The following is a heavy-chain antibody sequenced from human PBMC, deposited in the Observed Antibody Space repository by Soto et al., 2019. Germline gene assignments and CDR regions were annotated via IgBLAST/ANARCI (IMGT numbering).Heavy chain of an antibody. CDR2: ISGSGGST. V-gene: IGHV3-23*01. CDR1: GFTFSSYA. D-gene: IGHD3-22*01. Sequence: GGSLRLSCAASGFTFSSYAMSWVRQAPGKGLEWVSAISGSGGSTYYADSVKGRFTISRDNSKNTLYLQMNSLRAEDTAVYYCAKGGRWGYYYDSSGFRRWGQGTLVTVSS. J-gene: IGHJ4*02. CDR3: AKGGRWGYYYDSSGFRR.